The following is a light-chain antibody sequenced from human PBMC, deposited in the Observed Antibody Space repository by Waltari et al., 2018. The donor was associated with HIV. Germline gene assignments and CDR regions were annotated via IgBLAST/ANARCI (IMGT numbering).Light chain of an antibody. CDR3: AAWDVSLSGLWV. J-gene: IGLJ3*02. V-gene: IGLV1-44*01. CDR2: HKQ. CDR1: SSNIGTNT. Sequence: QSVMTQPPSASATPGQTVTISCSGSSSNIGTNTVNWYQQLPGTAPKLLIYHKQQRPSGVPGRVSGSKSGTSASRAISGLQSEDEAAYYCAAWDVSLSGLWVFGGGTKLTVL.